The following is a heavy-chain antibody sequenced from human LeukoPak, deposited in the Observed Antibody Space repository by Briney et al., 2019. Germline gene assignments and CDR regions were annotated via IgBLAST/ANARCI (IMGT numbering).Heavy chain of an antibody. CDR3: ARAKLAGDIHYPFDY. CDR1: GFTFSSYS. V-gene: IGHV3-21*01. J-gene: IGHJ4*02. CDR2: ISSSSSYI. Sequence: PGGSLRLSCAASGFTFSSYSMNWVRQAPGKGLEWVSSISSSSSYIYYADSVKGRFTISRDNAKNSLYLQMNSLRAEDTAVYYCARAKLAGDIHYPFDYWGQGTLVTVSS. D-gene: IGHD3-9*01.